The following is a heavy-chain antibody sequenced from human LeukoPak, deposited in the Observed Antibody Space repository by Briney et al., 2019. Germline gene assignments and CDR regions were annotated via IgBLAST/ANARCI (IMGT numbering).Heavy chain of an antibody. Sequence: SETLSLTCAVSGYSISSGYYWGWIRQPPGKGLEWIGSIYHSGSTHYNPSLKTRATISPDTSKNQYSLRLTSVTAADTAIYYCARRGIWDLQIGNWFDPWGQGILVIVSS. J-gene: IGHJ5*02. D-gene: IGHD3-16*01. CDR1: GYSISSGYY. CDR2: IYHSGST. CDR3: ARRGIWDLQIGNWFDP. V-gene: IGHV4-38-2*01.